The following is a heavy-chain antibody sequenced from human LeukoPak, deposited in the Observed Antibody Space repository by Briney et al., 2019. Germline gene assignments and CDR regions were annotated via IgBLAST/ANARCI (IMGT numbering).Heavy chain of an antibody. J-gene: IGHJ4*02. CDR3: ARSYGSGSYSEYYFDY. D-gene: IGHD3-10*01. CDR2: IAHDGSNK. V-gene: IGHV3-30*04. Sequence: GGSLRLSCAASGFTFSSYAMHWVRQAPGKGLEWVAVIAHDGSNKYYADSVKGRFTISRDNSKNTLYLQMNSLRAEDTAVYYCARSYGSGSYSEYYFDYWGQGTLVTVSS. CDR1: GFTFSSYA.